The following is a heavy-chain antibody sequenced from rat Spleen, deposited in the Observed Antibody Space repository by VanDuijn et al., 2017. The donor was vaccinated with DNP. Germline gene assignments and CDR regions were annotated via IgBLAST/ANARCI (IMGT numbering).Heavy chain of an antibody. Sequence: EVQLVESGGGPVQPGRSMKLSCAASGFTFSNYGMAWVRQAPKKGLEWVAYISYDGGSTYYRDPVKGRFTISRDNARSSLYLQMDRLRSEDTATYCCTVDWTWQLPYAFWGQGNLVTVSS. CDR1: GFTFSNYG. J-gene: IGHJ3*01. CDR2: ISYDGGST. CDR3: TVDWTWQLPYAF. D-gene: IGHD1-10*01. V-gene: IGHV5-20*01.